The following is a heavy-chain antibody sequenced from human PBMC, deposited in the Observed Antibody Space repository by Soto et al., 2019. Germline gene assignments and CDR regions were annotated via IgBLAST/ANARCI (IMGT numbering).Heavy chain of an antibody. D-gene: IGHD6-13*01. J-gene: IGHJ4*02. V-gene: IGHV6-1*01. CDR3: ARGDWQQLVYRDIHYFDS. CDR1: GDSVSSNSAA. Sequence: PSQTLSLTCAISGDSVSSNSAAWNWIRQSPSRGLEWLGRTYYRSKWYNDYAVSVKSRITINPDTSKNQFSLQLNSVTPEDTAVYYCARGDWQQLVYRDIHYFDSWGQGTLVTVSS. CDR2: TYYRSKWYN.